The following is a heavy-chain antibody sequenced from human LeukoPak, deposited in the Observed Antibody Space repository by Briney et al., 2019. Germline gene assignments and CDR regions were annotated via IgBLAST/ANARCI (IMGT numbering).Heavy chain of an antibody. J-gene: IGHJ4*02. CDR3: ASVAGQPEYYFDY. CDR2: INHSGST. CDR1: GGSFSGYY. Sequence: PSETLSLTCAVYGGSFSGYYWSWIRQPPGKGLEWIGEINHSGSTNYNPSLKSRVTISVDTSKNQFSLKLSSVTAADTAVYYCASVAGQPEYYFDYWGQGTLVTVSS. V-gene: IGHV4-34*01. D-gene: IGHD2-15*01.